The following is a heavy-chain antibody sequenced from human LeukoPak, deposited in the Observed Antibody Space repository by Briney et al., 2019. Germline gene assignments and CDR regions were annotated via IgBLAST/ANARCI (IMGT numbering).Heavy chain of an antibody. D-gene: IGHD3-16*01. V-gene: IGHV4-4*07. J-gene: IGHJ6*03. CDR2: IYPSEST. Sequence: PSETLSLTCTVSGGSISSYYWSWIRQPAGKELEWIGRIYPSESTNYNPSLKSRVTISIDTSKNQFSLNLNSVTAADTAVYYCARVGGYSYIDVWGEGTTVTISS. CDR1: GGSISSYY. CDR3: ARVGGYSYIDV.